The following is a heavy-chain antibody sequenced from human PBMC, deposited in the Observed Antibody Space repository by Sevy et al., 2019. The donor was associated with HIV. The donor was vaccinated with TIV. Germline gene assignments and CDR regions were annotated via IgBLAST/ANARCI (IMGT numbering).Heavy chain of an antibody. CDR2: TYYNCHF. V-gene: IGHV4-59*08. D-gene: IGHD2-15*01. J-gene: IGHJ4*02. CDR3: AGENEWCRGYS. CDR1: GGSSTSRY. Sequence: SETLSLTCTVSGGSSTSRYWNWIRQPPGKGREWIANTYYNCHFNYNPSLKSRVTLSLDTSKNQYSLSVSSVTAADTAMYYCAGENEWCRGYSWGQGTLVTVSS.